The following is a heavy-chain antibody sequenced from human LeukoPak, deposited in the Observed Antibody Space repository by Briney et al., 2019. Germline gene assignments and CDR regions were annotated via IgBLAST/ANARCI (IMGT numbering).Heavy chain of an antibody. Sequence: HSGRSLRLSCAASGFTFSSYWMSWVRQAPGKALEWVANIKQDGSEKYYVDSVKGRFTISRDNAKNSLYLQMNSLRAEDTAVYYCARDDPYDSDAFDIWGQGTMVTVSS. V-gene: IGHV3-7*01. CDR2: IKQDGSEK. J-gene: IGHJ3*02. CDR3: ARDDPYDSDAFDI. CDR1: GFTFSSYW. D-gene: IGHD2-15*01.